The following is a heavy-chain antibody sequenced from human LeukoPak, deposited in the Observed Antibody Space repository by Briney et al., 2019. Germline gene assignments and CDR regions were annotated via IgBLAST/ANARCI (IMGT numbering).Heavy chain of an antibody. CDR1: GYSISSGHY. J-gene: IGHJ4*02. Sequence: SETLSLTCTVSGYSISSGHYWGWIRQPPGKGLEWIGSIYHSGSTYYNPSLKSRVTISVDTSKNQFSLKLSSVTAADTAVYYCARGHPTNYFDYWGQGTLVTVSS. CDR2: IYHSGST. CDR3: ARGHPTNYFDY. V-gene: IGHV4-38-2*02.